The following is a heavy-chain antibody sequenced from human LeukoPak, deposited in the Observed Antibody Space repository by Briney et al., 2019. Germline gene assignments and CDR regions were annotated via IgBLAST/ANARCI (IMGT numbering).Heavy chain of an antibody. D-gene: IGHD3-22*01. CDR3: ARDWAGDSSIL. Sequence: GGSLRLSCAASGFTFSTHVMYRVRQAPGKGLEWVSLIWSDGSNQNYADSVKGRFTTSRDNSKNTLYLQMNSLRVEDTAVYYCARDWAGDSSILWGQGTLVTVSS. CDR1: GFTFSTHV. V-gene: IGHV3-33*07. J-gene: IGHJ4*02. CDR2: IWSDGSNQ.